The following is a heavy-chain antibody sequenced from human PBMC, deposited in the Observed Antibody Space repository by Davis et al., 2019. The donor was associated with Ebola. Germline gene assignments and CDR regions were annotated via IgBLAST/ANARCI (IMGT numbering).Heavy chain of an antibody. CDR2: ISSSSTL. V-gene: IGHV3-48*02. CDR3: ARAVVDIVATPYFDY. D-gene: IGHD5-12*01. CDR1: RFTFSDYS. J-gene: IGHJ4*02. Sequence: PGGSLRLSCAASRFTFSDYSMNWVRQAPGKGLEWVSYISSSSTLYYADSVKGRFTISRDNAKNSLYLQMNSLRDDDTAVYYCARAVVDIVATPYFDYWGQGTLVPVSS.